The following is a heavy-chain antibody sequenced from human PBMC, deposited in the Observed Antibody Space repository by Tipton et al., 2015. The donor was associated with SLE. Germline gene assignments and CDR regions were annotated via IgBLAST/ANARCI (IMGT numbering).Heavy chain of an antibody. V-gene: IGHV1-8*01. D-gene: IGHD6-13*01. CDR3: ARRGDYSSSWYVGYYYYMDV. Sequence: QLVQSGAEVKRPGASVKVSCKASGYTFTNYDIHWVRQATGRGLEWMGWMNPNSGNTGYARKFQGRVTMTRNTAISTAHMELGSLRSEDTAVYYCARRGDYSSSWYVGYYYYMDVWGKGTTVTVSS. J-gene: IGHJ6*03. CDR2: MNPNSGNT. CDR1: GYTFTNYD.